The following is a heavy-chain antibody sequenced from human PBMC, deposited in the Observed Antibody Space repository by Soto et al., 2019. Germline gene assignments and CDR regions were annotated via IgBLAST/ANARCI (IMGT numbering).Heavy chain of an antibody. D-gene: IGHD3-10*01. CDR1: GGSISSGGYS. CDR3: ARGGSGSKGNWFDP. J-gene: IGHJ5*02. CDR2: IYHSGST. Sequence: SETLSLTCAVSGGSISSGGYSWSWIRQPPGKGLEWIGYIYHSGSTYYNPSLKSRVTISVDRSKNQFSLKLSSVTVADTAVYYCARGGSGSKGNWFDPWGQGTLVTVSS. V-gene: IGHV4-30-2*01.